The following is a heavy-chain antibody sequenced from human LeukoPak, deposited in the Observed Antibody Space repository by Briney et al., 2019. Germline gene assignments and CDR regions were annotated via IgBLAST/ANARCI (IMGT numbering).Heavy chain of an antibody. V-gene: IGHV3-74*03. D-gene: IGHD2-2*03. CDR2: IESDGGRP. CDR3: VRGGHKLDIETSRYYYGLDV. CDR1: GIPLSDYG. J-gene: IGHJ6*02. Sequence: GGSLRLSGAASGIPLSDYGMYWFRKGPGKGLLPSHRIESDGGRPVYADSVKGRFTISRDNAKNTMYLQMNSLRAEGTAVYYCVRGGHKLDIETSRYYYGLDVWGQGTTVTVSS.